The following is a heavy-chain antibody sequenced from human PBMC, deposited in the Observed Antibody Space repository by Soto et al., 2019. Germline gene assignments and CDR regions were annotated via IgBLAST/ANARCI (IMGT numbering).Heavy chain of an antibody. CDR1: GFSFSSYW. J-gene: IGHJ4*02. CDR2: INTDGSRT. D-gene: IGHD6-19*01. V-gene: IGHV3-74*01. Sequence: VQLVESGGALVQPGGSLRLSCVASGFSFSSYWVHWVRQAPGKGLVWVSHINTDGSRTGYADSVKGRFTISRDNAKNTLYLQMNSLRAEDTAVYYCASLSAVAADYWGRGTQVTVSS. CDR3: ASLSAVAADY.